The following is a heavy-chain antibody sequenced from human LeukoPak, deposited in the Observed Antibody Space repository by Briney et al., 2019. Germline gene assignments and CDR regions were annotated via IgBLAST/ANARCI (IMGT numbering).Heavy chain of an antibody. CDR2: IIPILGIA. CDR3: ARDSHESMITFGGVIAT. J-gene: IGHJ4*02. CDR1: GGTFSSYT. V-gene: IGHV1-69*04. Sequence: SVKVSCKXSGGTFSSYTISWVRQAPGQGLEWMGRIIPILGIANYAQKFQGRVTITADKSTSTAYMELSSLRSEDTAVYYCARDSHESMITFGGVIATWGQGTLVTVSS. D-gene: IGHD3-16*02.